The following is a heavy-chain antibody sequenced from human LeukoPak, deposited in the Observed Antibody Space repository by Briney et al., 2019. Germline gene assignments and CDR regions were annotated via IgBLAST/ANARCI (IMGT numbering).Heavy chain of an antibody. J-gene: IGHJ6*03. V-gene: IGHV4-38-2*02. CDR3: ARDFSGPPYYYYYMDV. CDR2: IYHSGST. CDR1: GYSISSGYY. D-gene: IGHD3-3*02. Sequence: SETLSLTCTVSGYSISSGYYWGWIRQPPGKGLEWIGSIYHSGSTYYNPSLKSRVTISVDTSKNQFSLKLSSVTAADTAVYYCARDFSGPPYYYYYMDVWGKGTTVTISS.